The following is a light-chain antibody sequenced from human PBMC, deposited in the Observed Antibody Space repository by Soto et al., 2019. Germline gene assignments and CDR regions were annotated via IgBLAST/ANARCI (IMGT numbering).Light chain of an antibody. V-gene: IGKV1-5*03. J-gene: IGKJ1*01. CDR2: KAS. CDR3: QQYNSYSRAWT. Sequence: DIQMTQSPSTLSASVGDRVTITCRASQSISSWLAWYQQKPGKAPKLLIYKASSIESEVPSRFSGSGTETEFTLAISSLQSDDFATYYCQQYNSYSRAWTFGQGTKVDIK. CDR1: QSISSW.